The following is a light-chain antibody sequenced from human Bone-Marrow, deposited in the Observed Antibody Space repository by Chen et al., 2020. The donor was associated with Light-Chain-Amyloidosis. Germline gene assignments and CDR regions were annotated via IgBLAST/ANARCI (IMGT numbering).Light chain of an antibody. Sequence: SYELTQPPSVSVSLGQTARITCSGDDLPTKYAYWYQQKPGQAPVLVIHRDAERPSGISERFSCASTVTTATLTISGVQAEDEGDYHCQAADSSGTYEVIFGGGTKLTVL. J-gene: IGLJ2*01. CDR1: DLPTKY. CDR3: QAADSSGTYEVI. V-gene: IGLV3-25*03. CDR2: RDA.